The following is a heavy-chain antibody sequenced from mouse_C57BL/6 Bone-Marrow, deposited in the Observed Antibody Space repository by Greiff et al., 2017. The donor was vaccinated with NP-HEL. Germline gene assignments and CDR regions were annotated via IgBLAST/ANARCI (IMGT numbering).Heavy chain of an antibody. V-gene: IGHV6-6*01. D-gene: IGHD1-1*01. CDR1: GFTFSDAW. CDR3: TRRTTVVAKNYAMDY. Sequence: DVMLVESGGGLVQPGGSMKLSCAASGFTFSDAWMDWVRQSPEKGLEWVAEIRNKANNHATYYAESVKGRFTISRDDSKSSVYLQMNSLRAEDTGIYYCTRRTTVVAKNYAMDYWGQGTSVTVSS. J-gene: IGHJ4*01. CDR2: IRNKANNHAT.